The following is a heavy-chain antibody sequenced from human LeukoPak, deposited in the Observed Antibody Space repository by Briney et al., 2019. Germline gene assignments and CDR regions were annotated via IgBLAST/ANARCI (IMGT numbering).Heavy chain of an antibody. CDR1: GVSFSSHG. CDR2: ISDDGSRQ. J-gene: IGHJ4*02. CDR3: VKDRTGTYTLDY. Sequence: PGGSLRLSCAAYGVSFSSHGMHWVRQAPGKGLEWVAFISDDGSRQHYADSVKGRFTISRDNSKNTLNLQMNSLRAEDTAVYYCVKDRTGTYTLDYWGQGTLVTVSS. D-gene: IGHD3-10*01. V-gene: IGHV3-30*19.